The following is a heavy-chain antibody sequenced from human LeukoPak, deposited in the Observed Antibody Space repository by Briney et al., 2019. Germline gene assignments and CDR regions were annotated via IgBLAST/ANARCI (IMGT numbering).Heavy chain of an antibody. Sequence: ASVKASCKASGYTFTDYYMHWVRQAPGQGFEWMGWINPNDGDTNYAQKFQGRVTMTRDTSISTAHMEVSRLRSDDTAVYYCARANFLYCSSSTCLFDYWGQGTLVTISS. D-gene: IGHD2-2*01. CDR1: GYTFTDYY. CDR2: INPNDGDT. CDR3: ARANFLYCSSSTCLFDY. V-gene: IGHV1-2*02. J-gene: IGHJ4*02.